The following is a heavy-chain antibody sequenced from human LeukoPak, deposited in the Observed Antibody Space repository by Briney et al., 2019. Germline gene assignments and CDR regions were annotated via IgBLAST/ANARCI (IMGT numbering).Heavy chain of an antibody. CDR2: ISGSGGST. V-gene: IGHV3-23*01. D-gene: IGHD3-22*01. CDR3: TTDLITMIVVAQGLIDY. Sequence: GGSLRLSCAASGFTFSSYAMSWVRQAPGKGLEWGSAISGSGGSTCYADSVKGRFTISRDNSKNTLYLQMNRLKTEDTAVYYCTTDLITMIVVAQGLIDYWGQGTLVTVSS. CDR1: GFTFSSYA. J-gene: IGHJ4*02.